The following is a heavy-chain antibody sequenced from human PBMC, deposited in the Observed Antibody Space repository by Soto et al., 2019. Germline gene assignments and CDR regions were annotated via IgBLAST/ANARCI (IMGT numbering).Heavy chain of an antibody. CDR2: IXXXDXDX. D-gene: IGHD1-26*01. CDR1: GYSFTSYW. Sequence: PGESLKISCKGSGYSFTSYWIVWVRQMPGKGLEWXGXIXXXDXDXXXSXXIXGQVTISADKSISTAYLQWSSLKASDTAMYYCARQGDPYYYGMDVWGQGTTVTVSS. J-gene: IGHJ6*02. CDR3: ARQGDPYYYGMDV. V-gene: IGHV5-51*01.